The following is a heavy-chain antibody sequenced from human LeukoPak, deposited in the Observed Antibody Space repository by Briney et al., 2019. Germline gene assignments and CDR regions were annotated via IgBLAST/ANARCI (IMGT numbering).Heavy chain of an antibody. D-gene: IGHD6-19*01. Sequence: GGSLRLSCAASGFTFSSYWMHWVRQAPGKGLVWVSRINSDGSSTSYADSVKGRFTISRDNAKNTLYLQMNSLRAEDTAVYYCARAPSSGWVDYWGQGTLVTVSS. J-gene: IGHJ4*02. CDR2: INSDGSST. CDR3: ARAPSSGWVDY. V-gene: IGHV3-74*01. CDR1: GFTFSSYW.